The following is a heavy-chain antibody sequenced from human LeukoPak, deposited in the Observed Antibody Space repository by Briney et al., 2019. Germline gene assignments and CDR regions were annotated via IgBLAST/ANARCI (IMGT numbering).Heavy chain of an antibody. J-gene: IGHJ4*02. D-gene: IGHD6-13*01. CDR3: ARVIKTRIAAAGTMDY. Sequence: GGSLRLSCAASGFTFSSYGMNWVRQAPGKGLEWVSYISSSSSTIYYADSVKGRFTISRDNAKNSLYLQMNSLRAEDTAVYYCARVIKTRIAAAGTMDYWGQGTLVTVSS. CDR2: ISSSSSTI. V-gene: IGHV3-48*01. CDR1: GFTFSSYG.